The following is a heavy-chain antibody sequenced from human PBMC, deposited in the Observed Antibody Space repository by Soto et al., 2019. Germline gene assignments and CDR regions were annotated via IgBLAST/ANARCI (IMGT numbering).Heavy chain of an antibody. Sequence: EAQLVESGGGLVQPGGSLRLSCAASGFTFSNYAMNWVRQAPGKGLEWVSSISGGGGGTYYADAVKGRFTISRDNSRNMLYLQMNSLRAEDTAEYYCAKGAFAVGDTNYFFDYWGQGTLVTVSS. D-gene: IGHD1-26*01. CDR3: AKGAFAVGDTNYFFDY. J-gene: IGHJ4*02. CDR1: GFTFSNYA. V-gene: IGHV3-23*04. CDR2: ISGGGGGT.